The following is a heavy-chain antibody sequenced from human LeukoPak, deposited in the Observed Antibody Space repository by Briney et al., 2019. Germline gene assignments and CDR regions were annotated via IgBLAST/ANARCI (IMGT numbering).Heavy chain of an antibody. V-gene: IGHV5-51*01. CDR1: GYSLTSYW. D-gene: IGHD1-26*01. CDR2: IYPGDSDT. Sequence: GESLKISCKGSGYSLTSYWIGWARQMPGKGLEWMGIIYPGDSDTRYSPSFQGQVTISADKSITTAYLQWSSLKASDTAMYYCARLRGATMPNPFDYWGQGTLVTVSS. CDR3: ARLRGATMPNPFDY. J-gene: IGHJ4*02.